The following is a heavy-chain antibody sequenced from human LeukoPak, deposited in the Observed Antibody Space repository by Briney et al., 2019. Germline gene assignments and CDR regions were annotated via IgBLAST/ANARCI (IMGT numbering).Heavy chain of an antibody. CDR2: IHDSGST. Sequence: SETLSLTCAVSGDSISSGVYSWSWIRQPPGKGLEWIAYIHDSGSTYNNPSLKTRLSISIDTSKNQFSLKLNSVTAADTAVYYCARVVAAAGNNWFDPWGQGTLVTVSS. J-gene: IGHJ5*02. CDR3: ARVVAAAGNNWFDP. D-gene: IGHD6-13*01. CDR1: GDSISSGVYS. V-gene: IGHV4-30-4*07.